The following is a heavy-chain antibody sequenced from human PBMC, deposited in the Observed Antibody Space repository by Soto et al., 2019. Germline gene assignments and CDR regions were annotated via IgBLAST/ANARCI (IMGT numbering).Heavy chain of an antibody. J-gene: IGHJ4*02. CDR3: AKDLGYCSGGSCPFTFDF. CDR1: GFTFSSYA. CDR2: ISGSGGST. Sequence: GGSLRLSCAASGFTFSSYAMSWVRQAPGKGLEWVSAISGSGGSTYYADSVKGRFTISRDNSKNTLYLQMNSLRAEDTAVYYCAKDLGYCSGGSCPFTFDFWGQGTLVTVSS. D-gene: IGHD2-15*01. V-gene: IGHV3-23*01.